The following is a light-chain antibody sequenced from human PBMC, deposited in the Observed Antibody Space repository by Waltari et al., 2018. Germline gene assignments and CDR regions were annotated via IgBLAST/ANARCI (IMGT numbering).Light chain of an antibody. J-gene: IGLJ7*01. CDR1: STPIRNND. CDR2: DNK. CDR3: GTWDSSLSAPV. Sequence: SVLSPPPSASAAPGQKVTIACSGSSTPIRNNDVSWYQHSPGTAPKLLIYDNKKRPSGIPDRFSGSKSGTSATLGITGLQTGDEADYYCGTWDSSLSAPVFGGGTQLTVL. V-gene: IGLV1-51*01.